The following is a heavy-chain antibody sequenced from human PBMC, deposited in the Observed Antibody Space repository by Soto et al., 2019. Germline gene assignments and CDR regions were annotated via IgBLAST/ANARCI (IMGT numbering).Heavy chain of an antibody. CDR2: ITAYNGNT. Sequence: QVQLVQSGAEVKKPGASVKVSCKASSYTFTSYGFSWVRQAPGQGLEWMGWITAYNGNTKYAQKWQGRVTMTTDTSTGTGYLGPGSLRTDDPAVYYCAREGPNHRLSWGQGTLVTVSS. CDR1: SYTFTSYG. D-gene: IGHD3-16*02. J-gene: IGHJ5*02. CDR3: AREGPNHRLS. V-gene: IGHV1-18*01.